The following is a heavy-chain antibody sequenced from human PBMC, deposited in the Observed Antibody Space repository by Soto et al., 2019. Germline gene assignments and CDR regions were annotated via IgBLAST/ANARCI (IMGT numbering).Heavy chain of an antibody. J-gene: IGHJ6*02. CDR3: ASPGADTAMTDYYYGMDV. V-gene: IGHV1-69*01. D-gene: IGHD5-18*01. Sequence: QVQLVQSGAEVKKPGSSVKVSCKASGGTFSSYAISWVRQAPGQGLEWMGGIIPIFGTANYAQKFRGRVTITADESTSTAYMELSSLRSEDTAVYYCASPGADTAMTDYYYGMDVWGQGTTVTVSS. CDR2: IIPIFGTA. CDR1: GGTFSSYA.